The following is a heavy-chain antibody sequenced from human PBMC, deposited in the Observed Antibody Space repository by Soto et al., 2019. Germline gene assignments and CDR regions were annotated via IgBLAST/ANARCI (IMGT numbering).Heavy chain of an antibody. Sequence: GGSLRLSCAACGFTVSSNYISWVRQAPGKGLEWVSVIYSGGITYYADSVKGRFTISRDNSKNTLYLQMNSLRAEDTAMHYCAGDRVVPAAIRPGYYYYYYGMSVAVQRTTVSLST. J-gene: IGHJ6*01. CDR1: GFTVSSNY. CDR3: AGDRVVPAAIRPGYYYYYYGMSV. CDR2: IYSGGIT. D-gene: IGHD2-2*02. V-gene: IGHV3-53*01.